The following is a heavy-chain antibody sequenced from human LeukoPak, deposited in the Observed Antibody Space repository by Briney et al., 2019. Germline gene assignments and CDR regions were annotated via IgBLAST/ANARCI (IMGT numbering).Heavy chain of an antibody. CDR3: ARDRDWNDVRNFDY. V-gene: IGHV3-30*02. CDR2: IRYDGSNK. J-gene: IGHJ4*02. Sequence: GGSLRLSCAASGFTFSSYGMHWVRQAPGKGLEWVAFIRYDGSNKYYADSVKGRFTISRDNSKNTPYLQMNSLRAEDTAVYYCARDRDWNDVRNFDYWGQGTLVTVSS. CDR1: GFTFSSYG. D-gene: IGHD1-1*01.